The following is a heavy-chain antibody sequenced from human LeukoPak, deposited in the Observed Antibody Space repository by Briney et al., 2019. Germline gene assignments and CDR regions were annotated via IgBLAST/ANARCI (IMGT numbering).Heavy chain of an antibody. Sequence: PSETLSLTCTVSGGSISSSSYYWGWIRQPPGKGLEWIGSIYYSGSTYYNPSLKSRVTISVDTSKNQFSLKLSSVTAADTAVYYCARQGGSYYAAAGYWGQGTLVTVSS. J-gene: IGHJ4*02. V-gene: IGHV4-39*01. CDR3: ARQGGSYYAAAGY. CDR1: GGSISSSSYY. D-gene: IGHD1-26*01. CDR2: IYYSGST.